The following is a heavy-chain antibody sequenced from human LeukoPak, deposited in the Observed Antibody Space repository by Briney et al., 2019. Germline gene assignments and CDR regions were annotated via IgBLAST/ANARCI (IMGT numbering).Heavy chain of an antibody. CDR1: GYSISSGYY. CDR2: IYHSGST. J-gene: IGHJ3*02. D-gene: IGHD6-19*01. Sequence: SETLSLTCNVSGYSISSGYYWGWIRQPPGKGLEWIGSIYHSGSTYYNPSLKSRVTISVDTSKNQFSLKLSSVTAADTAVYYCARARSIAVAGTRDAFDIWGQETMVTVSS. CDR3: ARARSIAVAGTRDAFDI. V-gene: IGHV4-38-2*02.